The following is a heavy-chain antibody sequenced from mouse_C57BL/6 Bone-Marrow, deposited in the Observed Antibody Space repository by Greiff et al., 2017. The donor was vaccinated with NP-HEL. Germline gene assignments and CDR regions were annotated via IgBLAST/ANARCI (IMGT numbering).Heavy chain of an antibody. Sequence: QVQLQQPGAELVRPGSSVKLSCKASGYTFTSYWMHWVKQRPIQGLEWIGNIDPSDSETHYNQKFTDKATLTVDKSSSTAYMQLSSLTSEDSAVYYCAIIYYDYDDAMDYWGQGTSVTVSS. J-gene: IGHJ4*01. CDR3: AIIYYDYDDAMDY. V-gene: IGHV1-52*01. CDR2: IDPSDSET. CDR1: GYTFTSYW. D-gene: IGHD2-4*01.